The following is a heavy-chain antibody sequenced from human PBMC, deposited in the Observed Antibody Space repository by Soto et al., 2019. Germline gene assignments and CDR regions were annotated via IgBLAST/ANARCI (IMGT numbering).Heavy chain of an antibody. D-gene: IGHD3-22*01. CDR3: ARPWADYDSSGYYGFDY. J-gene: IGHJ4*02. CDR1: GFTFSSYG. V-gene: IGHV3-33*01. Sequence: QVQLVESGGGVVQPGRSLRLSCAASGFTFSSYGMHWVRQAPGKGLEWVAVIWYDGSNKYYADSVKGRFTISRDNSKNTLYLQMNSLRAEDTAVYYCARPWADYDSSGYYGFDYWGQGTLVTVSS. CDR2: IWYDGSNK.